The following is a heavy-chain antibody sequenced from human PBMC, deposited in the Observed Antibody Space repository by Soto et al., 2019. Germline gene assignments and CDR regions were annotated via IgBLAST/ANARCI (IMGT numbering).Heavy chain of an antibody. CDR3: AKFGGTIFGVEGGDY. CDR2: ISYDGSNK. D-gene: IGHD3-3*01. Sequence: HPGVSLRLSCAASGFTFSGYGMHWVRQAPGKGLEWVAVISYDGSNKYYADSVKGRFTISRDNSKNTLYLQMNSLRAEDTAVYYCAKFGGTIFGVEGGDYWGQGTLVTVSS. CDR1: GFTFSGYG. J-gene: IGHJ4*02. V-gene: IGHV3-30*18.